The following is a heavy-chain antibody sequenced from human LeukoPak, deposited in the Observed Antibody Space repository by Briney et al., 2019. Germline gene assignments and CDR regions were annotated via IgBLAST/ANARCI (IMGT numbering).Heavy chain of an antibody. J-gene: IGHJ4*02. Sequence: SETLSLTCAVYGGSFSGYYWSWIRQPPGKGLEWIGEINHSGSTNYNPSLKSRVTISVDTSKNQFSLKLSSVTAADTAVYYCAGGCPIRPDKDFYDRSGYYLPHFEYWGQGTLVTVSS. CDR2: INHSGST. CDR1: GGSFSGYY. V-gene: IGHV4-34*01. CDR3: AGGCPIRPDKDFYDRSGYYLPHFEY. D-gene: IGHD3-22*01.